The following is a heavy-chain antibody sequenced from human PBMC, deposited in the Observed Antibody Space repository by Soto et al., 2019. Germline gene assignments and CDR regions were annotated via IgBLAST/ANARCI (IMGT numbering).Heavy chain of an antibody. V-gene: IGHV3-72*01. Sequence: HPGGSLRLSCAASGFTFSDHYMDWVRQAPGKGLEWVGRTRNKANSYTTEYAASVKGRFTISRDDSKNSLYLQMNSLKTEDTAVYYCASGQQVGYEPGPFDYWGQGTLVTVSS. CDR1: GFTFSDHY. CDR3: ASGQQVGYEPGPFDY. J-gene: IGHJ4*02. CDR2: TRNKANSYTT. D-gene: IGHD6-13*01.